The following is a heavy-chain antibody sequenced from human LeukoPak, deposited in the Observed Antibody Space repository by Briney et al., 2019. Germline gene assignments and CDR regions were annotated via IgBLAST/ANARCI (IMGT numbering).Heavy chain of an antibody. V-gene: IGHV4-34*01. CDR2: INHSGST. Sequence: SETVSLTCAVYGGAFSGYYWSWIRHPPGKGLEWIGEINHSGSTNYNPSLKSRVTISLDTCKNQFSLKLSSVIAADTAVYYCARYRSFTPSFLFDYWGQGTLVTVSS. CDR3: ARYRSFTPSFLFDY. CDR1: GGAFSGYY. D-gene: IGHD6-6*01. J-gene: IGHJ4*02.